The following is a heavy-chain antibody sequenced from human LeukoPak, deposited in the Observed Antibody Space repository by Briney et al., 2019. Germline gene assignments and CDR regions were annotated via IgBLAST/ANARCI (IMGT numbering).Heavy chain of an antibody. V-gene: IGHV1-69*04. J-gene: IGHJ4*02. CDR3: ARDLFFDSSGYDY. Sequence: ASVKVSCKASGGTFSSYAISWVRQAPGQGLEWMGRIIPILGIANCAQKFQGRVTITADKSTSTAYMELSSLRSEDTAVYYCARDLFFDSSGYDYWGQGTLVTVSS. D-gene: IGHD3-22*01. CDR2: IIPILGIA. CDR1: GGTFSSYA.